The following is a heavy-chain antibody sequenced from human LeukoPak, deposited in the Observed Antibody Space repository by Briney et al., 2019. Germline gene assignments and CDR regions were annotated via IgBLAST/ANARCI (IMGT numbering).Heavy chain of an antibody. V-gene: IGHV3-23*01. Sequence: GGSLRLSCAASGFTFSDYAMRWVRQAPGKGLEWVSTLSGSGGTIFYADSVKGRFTISRDNFKNTLYLQMNSLGAEDTAVYFCPKYFYVDQNFRPGQGSFDFRGQPIIVTVSS. CDR3: PKYFYVDQNFRPGQGSFDF. CDR1: GFTFSDYA. CDR2: LSGSGGTI. D-gene: IGHD3-10*02. J-gene: IGHJ4*02.